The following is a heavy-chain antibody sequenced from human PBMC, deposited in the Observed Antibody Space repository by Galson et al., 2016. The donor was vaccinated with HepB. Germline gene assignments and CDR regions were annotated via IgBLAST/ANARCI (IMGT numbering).Heavy chain of an antibody. V-gene: IGHV3-9*01. D-gene: IGHD6-13*01. CDR3: AKDRYSSTWHWFDP. Sequence: SLRLSCAASGFTFRNYAMHWVRQAPGKGLEWVSSISWNSANRDYADSVKGRFTISRDNAKNSLYLDMNSLRGNDTALYYCAKDRYSSTWHWFDPWGQGTLVTVSS. J-gene: IGHJ5*02. CDR2: ISWNSANR. CDR1: GFTFRNYA.